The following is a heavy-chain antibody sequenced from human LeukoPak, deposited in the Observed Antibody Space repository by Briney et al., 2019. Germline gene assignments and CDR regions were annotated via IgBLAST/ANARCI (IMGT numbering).Heavy chain of an antibody. D-gene: IGHD3-10*01. V-gene: IGHV4-34*01. CDR3: ARSYGSGSYYRFDP. CDR2: INHSGST. J-gene: IGHJ5*02. CDR1: GGSFSGYY. Sequence: SETLSLTCAVYGGSFSGYYWSWIRQPPGKGLEWIGEINHSGSTNYTPSLKSRVTISVDTSKNQLSLKLSSVTAADTAVYYCARSYGSGSYYRFDPWGQGTLVTVSS.